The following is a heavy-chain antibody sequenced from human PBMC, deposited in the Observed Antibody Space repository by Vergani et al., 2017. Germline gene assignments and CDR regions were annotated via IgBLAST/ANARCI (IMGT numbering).Heavy chain of an antibody. J-gene: IGHJ4*02. CDR3: ARDVCSGGSCYSDY. CDR1: GGSISSSSYY. V-gene: IGHV4-61*01. CDR2: IYYSGST. D-gene: IGHD2-15*01. Sequence: QLQLQESGPGLVKPSETLSLTCTVSGGSISSSSYYWSWIRQPPGKGLEWIGDIYYSGSTNYNPSLKSRVTISVDTSKNQFSLKLSSVTAADTAVYYCARDVCSGGSCYSDYWGQGTLVTVSS.